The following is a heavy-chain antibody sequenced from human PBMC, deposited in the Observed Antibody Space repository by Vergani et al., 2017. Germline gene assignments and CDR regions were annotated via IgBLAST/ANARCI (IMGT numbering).Heavy chain of an antibody. D-gene: IGHD1-1*01. J-gene: IGHJ4*02. CDR2: IYYSGST. CDR3: ASRGTGTVIEDY. V-gene: IGHV4-31*03. CDR1: GGSVSSGSYY. Sequence: QVQLPESGPGLVKNSETMSLTCTVSGGSVSSGSYYWSWIRQQPGKGLEWIGYIYYSGSTYYNPSLKSRVTISVDTSKNQFSLKLSSLTAADTAVYYCASRGTGTVIEDYWGQGTLVTVSS.